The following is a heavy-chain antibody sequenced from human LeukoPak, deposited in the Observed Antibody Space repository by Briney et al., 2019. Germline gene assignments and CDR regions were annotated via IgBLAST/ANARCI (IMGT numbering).Heavy chain of an antibody. V-gene: IGHV3-30-3*01. CDR3: AREDYGDPNYYYGMDV. CDR2: ISYDGSNK. J-gene: IGHJ6*02. D-gene: IGHD4-17*01. Sequence: GGSLRLSCAASGFTFSSYARNWVRQALGKGLEGGAVISYDGSNKYYADSVKGRFTISRDNSKNTLYLQMNSLRAEDTAVYYCAREDYGDPNYYYGMDVWGQGTTVTVPS. CDR1: GFTFSSYA.